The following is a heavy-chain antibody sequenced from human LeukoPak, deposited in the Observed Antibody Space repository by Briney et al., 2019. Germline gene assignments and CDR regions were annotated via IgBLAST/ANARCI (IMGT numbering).Heavy chain of an antibody. CDR3: AKDPFKVGATGAFDI. D-gene: IGHD1-26*01. CDR1: GFTFSSYG. CDR2: IRYDGSNK. Sequence: GGSLRLSCAASGFTFSSYGMHWVRQAPGKGLEWVAFIRYDGSNKYYADSVKDRFTISRDNSKNTLYLQMNSLRAEDTAVYYCAKDPFKVGATGAFDIWGQGTMVTVSS. V-gene: IGHV3-30*02. J-gene: IGHJ3*02.